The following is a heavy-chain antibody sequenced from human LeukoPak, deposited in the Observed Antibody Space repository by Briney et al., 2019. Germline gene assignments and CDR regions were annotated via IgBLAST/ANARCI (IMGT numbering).Heavy chain of an antibody. Sequence: QPGGSLRLSCAASGFTFSNYWVHWVRQAPGKGLVWVSRINGEGSRISYADSVRGRFTISRDNAKNTAYLQMNSLRAEDTAVYYCARVKSVMGWFDPWGQGTLVTVSS. J-gene: IGHJ5*02. D-gene: IGHD2-8*01. CDR2: INGEGSRI. CDR3: ARVKSVMGWFDP. V-gene: IGHV3-74*01. CDR1: GFTFSNYW.